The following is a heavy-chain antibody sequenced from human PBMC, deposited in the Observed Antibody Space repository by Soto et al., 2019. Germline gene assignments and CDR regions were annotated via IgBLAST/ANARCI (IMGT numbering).Heavy chain of an antibody. Sequence: SETLSLTCVVSGGSISSSNWWSWVRQSPGKGLEWIGEIYHTGITNYNPSLKSRVNISVDKSNNQFSLMLRSVTAADTAMYYCARVRRFGESGYWFDPWGQGTLVT. D-gene: IGHD3-10*01. CDR1: GGSISSSNW. J-gene: IGHJ5*02. V-gene: IGHV4-4*02. CDR3: ARVRRFGESGYWFDP. CDR2: IYHTGIT.